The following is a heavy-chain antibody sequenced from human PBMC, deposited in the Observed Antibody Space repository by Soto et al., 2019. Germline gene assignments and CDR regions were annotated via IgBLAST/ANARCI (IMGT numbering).Heavy chain of an antibody. V-gene: IGHV4-59*01. CDR2: IYYSGST. Sequence: PSETLSLTCTVSGGSISSYYWSWIRQPPGKGPECLGYIYYSGSTNYNPSLKSRVTILVDTSKNQFSLKLSSVTAADTAVYYCAIFGCSSPLVDPVRGYFHRWGRGTLVTVSS. J-gene: IGHJ4*02. CDR3: AIFGCSSPLVDPVRGYFHR. CDR1: GGSISSYY. D-gene: IGHD6-19*01.